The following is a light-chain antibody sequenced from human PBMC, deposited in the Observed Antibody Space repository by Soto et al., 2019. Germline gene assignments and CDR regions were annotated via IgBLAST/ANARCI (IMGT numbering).Light chain of an antibody. J-gene: IGLJ1*01. CDR2: DVT. Sequence: QSALTQPASVSGSPGQSITISCTGTSSDVGGYNYGSWYQHHPGKAPKLIIYDVTNRPSGVSNPFSGSKSGNTASLTISGLQPVDEAHYYCSSYTTSNTRQIVFGSGTKLTVL. V-gene: IGLV2-14*03. CDR1: SSDVGGYNY. CDR3: SSYTTSNTRQIV.